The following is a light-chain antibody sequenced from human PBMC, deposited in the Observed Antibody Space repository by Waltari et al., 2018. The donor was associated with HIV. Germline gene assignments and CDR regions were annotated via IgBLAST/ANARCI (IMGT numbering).Light chain of an antibody. CDR2: NVS. V-gene: IGLV2-11*01. CDR1: SSDVGAYNY. CDR3: SSYAGTSNLVL. J-gene: IGLJ2*01. Sequence: QSALTQPRSVSESPGQSVTISCTGTSSDVGAYNYVSWYQQHPGRAPKFIIYNVSERPSGVPDRFSGSKSGNTASLTISGLQAEDEADYYCSSYAGTSNLVLFGGGTKLTVL.